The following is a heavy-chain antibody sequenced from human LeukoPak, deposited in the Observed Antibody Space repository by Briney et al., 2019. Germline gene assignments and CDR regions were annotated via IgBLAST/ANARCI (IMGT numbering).Heavy chain of an antibody. Sequence: PGGSLRLSCAASGLTFSSYEMNWVRQAPGKGLEWVSYISSSGSTIYYADSVKGRFTISRDNAKNSLYLQMNSLRAEDTAVYYCARVSIPSGWYAFHDYWGQGTLVTVSS. CDR1: GLTFSSYE. CDR2: ISSSGSTI. CDR3: ARVSIPSGWYAFHDY. V-gene: IGHV3-48*03. D-gene: IGHD6-19*01. J-gene: IGHJ4*02.